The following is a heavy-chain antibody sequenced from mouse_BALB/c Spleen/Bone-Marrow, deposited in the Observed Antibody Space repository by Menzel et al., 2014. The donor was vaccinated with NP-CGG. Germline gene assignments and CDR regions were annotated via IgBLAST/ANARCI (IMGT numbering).Heavy chain of an antibody. CDR1: GFTFSSYT. Sequence: EVKVEESGGGLVKPGGSLKLSCAASGFTFSSYTMSWVCQTPEKRLEWVATISSGGSYTYYPDSVKGRFTISRDNAKNTLYLQMSSLKSEDTAMYYCTRDLYDGYYYYAMDYWGQGTSVTVSS. CDR3: TRDLYDGYYYYAMDY. J-gene: IGHJ4*01. V-gene: IGHV5-6-4*01. D-gene: IGHD2-3*01. CDR2: ISSGGSYT.